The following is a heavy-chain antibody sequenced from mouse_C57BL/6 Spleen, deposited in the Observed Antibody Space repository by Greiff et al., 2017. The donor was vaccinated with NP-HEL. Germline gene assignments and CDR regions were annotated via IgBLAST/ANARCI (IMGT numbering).Heavy chain of an antibody. CDR2: INYDGSST. CDR3: AGEGYTGYFDV. V-gene: IGHV5-16*01. CDR1: GFTFSDYY. D-gene: IGHD3-2*02. J-gene: IGHJ1*03. Sequence: EVQLVESEGGLVQPGSSMKLSCTASGFTFSDYYMAWVRQVPEKGLEWVANINYDGSSTYYLDSLKSRFIISRDNAKNILYLQMSSLKSEDTATYYCAGEGYTGYFDVWGTGTTVTVSS.